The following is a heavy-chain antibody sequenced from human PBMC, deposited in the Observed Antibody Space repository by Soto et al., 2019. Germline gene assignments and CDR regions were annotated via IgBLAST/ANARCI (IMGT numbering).Heavy chain of an antibody. CDR2: ITNSGSTI. D-gene: IGHD2-15*01. CDR1: GFTFSAYY. CDR3: GREFNGDLLVVAAARGGSFDY. J-gene: IGHJ4*02. V-gene: IGHV3-11*01. Sequence: GGSLRLSCAASGFTFSAYYMSWIRQAPGKGLEWVSYITNSGSTIYYADSVKGRFTVSRDNAKNSLYLEMKSLRAEDTATYFCGREFNGDLLVVAAARGGSFDYWGRGTLFTAAS.